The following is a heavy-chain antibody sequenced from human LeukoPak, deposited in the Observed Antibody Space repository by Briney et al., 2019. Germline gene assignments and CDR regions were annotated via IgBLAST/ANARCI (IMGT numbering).Heavy chain of an antibody. CDR3: APIPNGNSRRDY. CDR1: GFTFSSYE. J-gene: IGHJ4*02. CDR2: ISSSGSTI. Sequence: GGSLRLSCAASGFTFSSYEMNWVRQAPGKGLEWVSYISSSGSTIYYADSVKGRFTISRDNAKNSLYLQMNSLRAEDTAVYYCAPIPNGNSRRDYWGQGTLVTVSS. D-gene: IGHD4-23*01. V-gene: IGHV3-48*03.